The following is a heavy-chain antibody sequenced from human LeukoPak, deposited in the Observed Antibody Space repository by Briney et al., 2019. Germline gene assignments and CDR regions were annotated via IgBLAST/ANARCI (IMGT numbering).Heavy chain of an antibody. CDR1: GGSISSYY. CDR2: IYYSGST. J-gene: IGHJ3*02. V-gene: IGHV4-59*01. CDR3: ARDRGRAFDI. Sequence: SGTLSLTCTVSGGSISSYYWSWIRQPPGKGLEWIGYIYYSGSTNYNPSLKSRVTISVDTSKNQFSLKLSSVTAADTAVYYCARDRGRAFDIWGQGTMVTVSS.